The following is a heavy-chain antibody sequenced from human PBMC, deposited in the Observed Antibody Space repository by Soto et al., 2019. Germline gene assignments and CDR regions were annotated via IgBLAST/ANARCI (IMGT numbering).Heavy chain of an antibody. CDR2: ISSSSSTI. CDR1: GFTFSSYS. J-gene: IGHJ6*03. CDR3: ARTPYDYRNEPGGYYYYYYMDV. Sequence: GGSLRLSCAASGFTFSSYSMNWVRQAPGKGLEWVSYISSSSSTIYYADSVKGRFTISRDNAKNSLYLQMNSLRAEDTAVYYCARTPYDYRNEPGGYYYYYYMDVWGKGTTVTVSS. D-gene: IGHD4-4*01. V-gene: IGHV3-48*01.